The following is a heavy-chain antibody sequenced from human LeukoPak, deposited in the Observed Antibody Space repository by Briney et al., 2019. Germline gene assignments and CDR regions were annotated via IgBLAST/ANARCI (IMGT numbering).Heavy chain of an antibody. D-gene: IGHD3-10*01. J-gene: IGHJ6*03. CDR3: ARGLGEPLNYYYYMDV. CDR1: GFTFSSNW. CDR2: IKEGGREK. V-gene: IGHV3-7*04. Sequence: GGSLRLSCAASGFTFSSNWMSWVRQAPGKGLEWVATIKEGGREKYYVDSVKGRFTISRDNAKNSLYLQMNSLRAEDTAVYYCARGLGEPLNYYYYMDVWGKGTTVTVSS.